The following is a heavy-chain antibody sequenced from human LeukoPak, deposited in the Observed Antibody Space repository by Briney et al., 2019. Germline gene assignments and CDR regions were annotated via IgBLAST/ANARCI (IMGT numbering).Heavy chain of an antibody. CDR3: AKGGLSTKGFDP. V-gene: IGHV3-23*01. J-gene: IGHJ5*02. Sequence: GGSLRLFCTASVFTFSVYDMRWVRGARGGGREWAAVISVDGGARYYADSVKGRFTISRDNSRNTLYLQMNSLRAEDTAVYYCAKGGLSTKGFDPWGQGTLVTVSS. CDR2: ISVDGGAR. D-gene: IGHD2-8*01. CDR1: VFTFSVYD.